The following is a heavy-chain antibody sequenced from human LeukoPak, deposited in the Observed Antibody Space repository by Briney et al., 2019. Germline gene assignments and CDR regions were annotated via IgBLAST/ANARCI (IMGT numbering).Heavy chain of an antibody. D-gene: IGHD3-10*01. V-gene: IGHV3-23*01. Sequence: GGSLRLSCAASGFTFSSYVMSWVRQAPGKGLEWVSAIGGYSSTIYTAESLKGRYTVSRDNSKNTLYLQLTDLRVDDTAVYYCAKGQMVRGVTTSYYMDVWGKGTTVIVSS. J-gene: IGHJ6*03. CDR2: IGGYSSTI. CDR3: AKGQMVRGVTTSYYMDV. CDR1: GFTFSSYV.